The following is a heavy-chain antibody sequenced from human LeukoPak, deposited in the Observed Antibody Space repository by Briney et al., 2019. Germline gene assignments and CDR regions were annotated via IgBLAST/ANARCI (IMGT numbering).Heavy chain of an antibody. CDR3: ARDPGGNRINWFDP. Sequence: GGSLRLSCAASGFTFSSYSMNWVRQAPGKGLEWVSSISSSSSYIYYADSVKGRFTISRDNAKNSLYLQINSLIAEDTAVYYCARDPGGNRINWFDPWGQGTLVTVSS. CDR2: ISSSSSYI. CDR1: GFTFSSYS. D-gene: IGHD4-23*01. V-gene: IGHV3-21*01. J-gene: IGHJ5*02.